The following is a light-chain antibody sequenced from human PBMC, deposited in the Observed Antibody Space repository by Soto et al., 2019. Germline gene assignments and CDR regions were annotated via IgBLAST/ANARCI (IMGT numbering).Light chain of an antibody. J-gene: IGLJ3*02. CDR2: DVR. Sequence: QSALTQPASVSGSPGQSITISCTGTSSDVGGYNYFSWYQQHPGKAPKLMIYDVRNRPSGVSNRFSGSNSANTASLTISGLQDDDEEDYYCSSYTSFGTRWWVFGGGTKLTVL. V-gene: IGLV2-14*01. CDR3: SSYTSFGTRWWV. CDR1: SSDVGGYNY.